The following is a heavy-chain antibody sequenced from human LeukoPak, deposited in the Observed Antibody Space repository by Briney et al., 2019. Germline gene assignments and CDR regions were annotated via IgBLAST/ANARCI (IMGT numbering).Heavy chain of an antibody. Sequence: PEGSLRLSCAASGFTFSSYGMSWVRQAPGKGLEWVSAISGSGGSTYYADSVKGRFTISRDNSKNTLYLQMNSLRAEDTAVYYCAKSHYEYYYDSSGYSPPFDYWGQGTLVTVSS. CDR2: ISGSGGST. V-gene: IGHV3-23*01. D-gene: IGHD3-22*01. CDR1: GFTFSSYG. J-gene: IGHJ4*02. CDR3: AKSHYEYYYDSSGYSPPFDY.